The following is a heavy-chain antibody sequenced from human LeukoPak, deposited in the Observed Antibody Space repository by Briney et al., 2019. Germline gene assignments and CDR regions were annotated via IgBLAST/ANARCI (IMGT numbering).Heavy chain of an antibody. CDR1: GGSISTFY. CDR2: INNSGST. V-gene: IGHV4-4*07. Sequence: TTSETLSLTCTVSGGSISTFYWTWIRQPAGKGLEWIGRINNSGSTNYNPSLRSRVSMSVDRSKNQFSVTLNSVTAADTAVYFCAREGGDPRWLDPWGQGTLVTVSS. J-gene: IGHJ5*02. D-gene: IGHD6-25*01. CDR3: AREGGDPRWLDP.